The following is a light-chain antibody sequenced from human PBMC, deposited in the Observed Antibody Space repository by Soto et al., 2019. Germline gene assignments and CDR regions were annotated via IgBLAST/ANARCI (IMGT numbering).Light chain of an antibody. V-gene: IGKV3-11*01. Sequence: EIVLTQSPDTLSLSPGERATLSCRASQSVRSERLAWYQQKPGQAPRLVIFDASTRATGIPERFSGSGSGTHFTLTITSLEPEDFAVYYCQQRSNWPRITFGQGTRLEIK. J-gene: IGKJ5*01. CDR3: QQRSNWPRIT. CDR1: QSVRSER. CDR2: DAS.